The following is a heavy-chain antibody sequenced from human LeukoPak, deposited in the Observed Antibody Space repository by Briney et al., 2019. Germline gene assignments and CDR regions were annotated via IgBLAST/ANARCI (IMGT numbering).Heavy chain of an antibody. CDR1: GGTFSSYA. D-gene: IGHD5-18*01. J-gene: IGHJ5*02. V-gene: IGHV1-69*04. CDR3: ARGYSYGYWLDP. Sequence: ASVKVSCKASGGTFSSYAISWVRQAPGQGLEWMGRIIPILGIANYAQKFQGRVTITADKSTSTAYMELSSLRSEDTAVYYCARGYSYGYWLDPWGQGTLVTVSS. CDR2: IIPILGIA.